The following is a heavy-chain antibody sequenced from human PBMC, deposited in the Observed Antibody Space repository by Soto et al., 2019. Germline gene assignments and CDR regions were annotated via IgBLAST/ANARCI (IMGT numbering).Heavy chain of an antibody. D-gene: IGHD3-10*01. CDR2: ISGSGGST. Sequence: EVQLLESGGGLVQPGGSLRLSCAASGFTFSSYAMSWVRQAPGKGLEWVSAISGSGGSTYYADSVKGRFTISRDNSKNTLYLQMNSLRAEDTAVYYCANLGRITVVRGVQREPLDYWGQGTLVTVSS. CDR1: GFTFSSYA. CDR3: ANLGRITVVRGVQREPLDY. V-gene: IGHV3-23*01. J-gene: IGHJ4*02.